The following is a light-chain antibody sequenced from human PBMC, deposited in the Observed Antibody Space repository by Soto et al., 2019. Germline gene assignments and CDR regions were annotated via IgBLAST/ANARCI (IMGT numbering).Light chain of an antibody. CDR3: SSYTSSSTLVV. CDR1: SRDVGGYNY. V-gene: IGLV2-14*03. Sequence: QSALTQPASVSGSPGQSITISCTGTSRDVGGYNYVSWYQQHPGKAPKLMIYDVSYRPSGVSNRFSGSKSGNTASLTISGLQAEDEADYYCSSYTSSSTLVVFGGETKVTVL. CDR2: DVS. J-gene: IGLJ2*01.